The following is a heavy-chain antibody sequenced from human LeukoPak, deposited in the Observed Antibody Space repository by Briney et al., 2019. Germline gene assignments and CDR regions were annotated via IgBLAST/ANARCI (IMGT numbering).Heavy chain of an antibody. CDR1: GFTFSSYA. CDR2: ISYDGSNK. Sequence: PGRSLRLSCAASGFTFSSYAMHWVRQAPGKGLEWVAVISYDGSNKYYADSVKGRFTISRHNSKNTLYLQMNSLRAEDTAVYYCARDALHYYDSSGYYYHHNWFDPWGQGTLVTVSS. J-gene: IGHJ5*02. V-gene: IGHV3-30-3*01. CDR3: ARDALHYYDSSGYYYHHNWFDP. D-gene: IGHD3-22*01.